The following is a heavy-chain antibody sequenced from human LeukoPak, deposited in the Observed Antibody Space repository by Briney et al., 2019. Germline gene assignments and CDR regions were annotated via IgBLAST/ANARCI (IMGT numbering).Heavy chain of an antibody. CDR2: IYTSGST. CDR3: ARLYYDFWSGGRETAGYFDY. J-gene: IGHJ4*02. D-gene: IGHD3-3*01. Sequence: PSETLCLTCTVSGGSISSYYWSWIRQPAGKGLEWIGRIYTSGSTNYNPSLKSRVTISVDTSKNQFSLKLSSVTAADTAVYYCARLYYDFWSGGRETAGYFDYWGQGTLVTVSS. CDR1: GGSISSYY. V-gene: IGHV4-4*07.